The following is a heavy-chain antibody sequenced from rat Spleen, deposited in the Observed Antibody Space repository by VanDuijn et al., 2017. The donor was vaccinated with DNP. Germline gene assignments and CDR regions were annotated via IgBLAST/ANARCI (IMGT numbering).Heavy chain of an antibody. J-gene: IGHJ2*01. CDR3: TANSGYYFDY. Sequence: VQLVESGGGLVQPKESLKISCAASGFTFSNAAMYWVRQAPGKGLEWVARIRTKPNNYATYYADSVKGRFTISRDDSKSMVYLQMDNLKTEDTAMYYCTANSGYYFDYWGQGVMVTVSS. D-gene: IGHD4-3*01. CDR1: GFTFSNAA. CDR2: IRTKPNNYAT. V-gene: IGHV10-5*01.